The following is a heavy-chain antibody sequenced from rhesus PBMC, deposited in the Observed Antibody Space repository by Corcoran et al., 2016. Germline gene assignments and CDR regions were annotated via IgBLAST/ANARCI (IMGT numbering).Heavy chain of an antibody. Sequence: QVQLQQWGEGLVKPSETLSLTCAVYGGAVSGYWWGWIRQPPGKGLEWVGRIRSGGSTNYNPSRKSRVTISIDTSRAQFSLKLSSVTAADTAVYYCARLILYSKMDYWGQGVLVTVSS. D-gene: IGHD4-23*01. J-gene: IGHJ4*01. CDR3: ARLILYSKMDY. CDR2: IRSGGST. V-gene: IGHV4-160*01. CDR1: GGAVSGYW.